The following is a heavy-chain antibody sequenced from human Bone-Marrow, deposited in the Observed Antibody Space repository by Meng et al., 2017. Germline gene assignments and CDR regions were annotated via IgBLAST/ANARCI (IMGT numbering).Heavy chain of an antibody. Sequence: GGSLKISCTASGFTFSNYWMSWVRQAPGKGLEWVANIKQDGSEKYYVDSVKGRFTISRDNAKNSLYLQMNSLRAEDTAVYYCASGYHRPFDYWGQGTLVTVSS. CDR2: IKQDGSEK. CDR3: ASGYHRPFDY. J-gene: IGHJ4*02. V-gene: IGHV3-7*01. D-gene: IGHD5-18*01. CDR1: GFTFSNYW.